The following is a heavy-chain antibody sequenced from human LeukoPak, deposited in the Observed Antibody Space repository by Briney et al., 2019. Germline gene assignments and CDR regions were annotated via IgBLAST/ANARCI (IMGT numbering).Heavy chain of an antibody. J-gene: IGHJ1*01. CDR3: ARHGGWLAPFGN. D-gene: IGHD3-16*01. V-gene: IGHV4-59*08. Sequence: PSETLSLTCTVSGGSISSYYWSWIRQPPGKGLEWIGYIFYSGSTNYNPSLKSRVTISVDTSKNQFSLNLSSVTAADTAVYYCARHGGWLAPFGNWGQGTLVTVSS. CDR2: IFYSGST. CDR1: GGSISSYY.